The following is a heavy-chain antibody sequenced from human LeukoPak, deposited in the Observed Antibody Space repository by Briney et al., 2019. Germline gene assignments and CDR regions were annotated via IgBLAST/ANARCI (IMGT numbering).Heavy chain of an antibody. CDR2: IYYSGST. J-gene: IGHJ4*02. D-gene: IGHD3-10*01. Sequence: PSETLSLTCTVSGGSISSYYWSWIRQPPGKGLEWIGYIYYSGSTNYNPSLKSRVTISVDTSKNQFSLKLSSVTAADTAVYYSARVGYPGSFDYWGQGTLVTVSS. CDR1: GGSISSYY. V-gene: IGHV4-59*01. CDR3: ARVGYPGSFDY.